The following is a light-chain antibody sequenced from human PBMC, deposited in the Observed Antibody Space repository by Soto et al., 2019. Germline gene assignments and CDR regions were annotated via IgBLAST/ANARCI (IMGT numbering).Light chain of an antibody. J-gene: IGKJ2*01. CDR2: GAS. Sequence: EIVLTQSPDTLSLSPGERATLSCRASQSVSSRYFAWYQQKPGQAPRLLIYGASSRATGIPDRFSGSGSGTDFTLNINRLEPEDFAVYYCQQYGSSQYTFGQGTKLEIK. V-gene: IGKV3-20*01. CDR3: QQYGSSQYT. CDR1: QSVSSRY.